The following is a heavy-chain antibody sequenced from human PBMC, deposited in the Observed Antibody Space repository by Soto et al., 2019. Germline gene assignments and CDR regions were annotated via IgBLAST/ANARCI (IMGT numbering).Heavy chain of an antibody. Sequence: GSGPTLVNPTQTLTLTCTFSGFSLSTSGVGVGWIRQPPGKALEWLALIYWDDDKRYSPSLKSRLTITKDTSKNQVVLTMTNMDPVDTAMYYCARRHIAATGIDPWFDPWGQGTLVTVSS. CDR3: ARRHIAATGIDPWFDP. CDR2: IYWDDDK. CDR1: GFSLSTSGVG. J-gene: IGHJ5*02. V-gene: IGHV2-5*02. D-gene: IGHD6-13*01.